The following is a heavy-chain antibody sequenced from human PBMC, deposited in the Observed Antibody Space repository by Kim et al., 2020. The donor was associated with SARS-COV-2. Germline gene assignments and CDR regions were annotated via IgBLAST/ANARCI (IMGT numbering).Heavy chain of an antibody. J-gene: IGHJ5*02. CDR3: ARDPSSSWYHWFDP. Sequence: GDSVKGRCPIPRENAKNSLYLQMNSLRAEDTAVYYCARDPSSSWYHWFDPWGQGTLVTVSS. D-gene: IGHD6-13*01. V-gene: IGHV3-11*01.